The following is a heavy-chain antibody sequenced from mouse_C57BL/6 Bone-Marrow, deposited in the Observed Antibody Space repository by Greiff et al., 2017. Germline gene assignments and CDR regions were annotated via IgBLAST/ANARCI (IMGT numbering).Heavy chain of an antibody. Sequence: QVQLKQPGAELVKPGASVKLSCKASGYTFTSYWMHWVKQRPGQGLEWIGMIHPNSGSTNYNEKFKGKATLTVDKSSSTAYMQLSSLTSEDSAVYYCARFVITTTYWGQGTLVTVSA. CDR3: ARFVITTTY. CDR2: IHPNSGST. J-gene: IGHJ3*01. V-gene: IGHV1-64*01. CDR1: GYTFTSYW. D-gene: IGHD1-1*01.